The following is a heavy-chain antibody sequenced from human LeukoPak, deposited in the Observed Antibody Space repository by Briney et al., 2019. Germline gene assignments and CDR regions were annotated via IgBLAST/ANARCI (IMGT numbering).Heavy chain of an antibody. CDR1: GGSISSYY. CDR3: ARHRPYGDYERGAGPAWYFDY. Sequence: SETLSLTCTVSGGSISSYYWSWIRQPPGKGLEWIGYIYYSGSTNYNPSLKSRVTISVDTSKNQFSLKLSSVTAADTAVYYCARHRPYGDYERGAGPAWYFDYWGQGTLVTVSS. J-gene: IGHJ4*02. V-gene: IGHV4-59*08. CDR2: IYYSGST. D-gene: IGHD4-17*01.